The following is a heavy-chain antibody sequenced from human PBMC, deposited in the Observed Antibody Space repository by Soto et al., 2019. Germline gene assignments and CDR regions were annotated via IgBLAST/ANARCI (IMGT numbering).Heavy chain of an antibody. CDR2: IYHSGAT. J-gene: IGHJ4*01. V-gene: IGHV4-30-2*01. CDR3: AREMSYYFDY. Sequence: QVQLQESGSGLVQPSQTLVLTCTVSGDSLSRDCYSWIWLRQPPGKGLEWSGYIYHSGATYYHPSLKSRVTTSVDKSKNQFSLRLASGPAADTAVDYCAREMSYYFDYWGHGTLVTVSS. CDR1: GDSLSRDCYS.